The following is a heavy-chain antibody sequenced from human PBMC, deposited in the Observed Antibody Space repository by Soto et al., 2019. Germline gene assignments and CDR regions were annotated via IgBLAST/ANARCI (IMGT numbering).Heavy chain of an antibody. CDR3: ARGLGNGDYGDPGDY. Sequence: EVQLVESGGGLIQPGGSLRLSCAASGFTVSRNYMSWVRQAPGKGLEWVSLIYTGGATYYADSVKGRFTISRDNSKNTLYLQMSSLRAEDTAVYYCARGLGNGDYGDPGDYWGQGTLVTVSS. J-gene: IGHJ4*02. CDR2: IYTGGAT. V-gene: IGHV3-53*01. D-gene: IGHD4-17*01. CDR1: GFTVSRNY.